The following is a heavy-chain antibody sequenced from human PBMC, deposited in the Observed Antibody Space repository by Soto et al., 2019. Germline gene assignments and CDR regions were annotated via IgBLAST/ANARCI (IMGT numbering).Heavy chain of an antibody. Sequence: GGPLRLPGAASDLTFGTYGINWVRQAPGKGLEWVSAISTGGGSPYYTDSVKGRFTISRDNSKNTLYLQMNSLRAEDTAVYYCAKQIPAAGSDYWGQGTLVTVSS. J-gene: IGHJ4*02. CDR2: ISTGGGSP. CDR1: DLTFGTYG. CDR3: AKQIPAAGSDY. D-gene: IGHD6-13*01. V-gene: IGHV3-23*01.